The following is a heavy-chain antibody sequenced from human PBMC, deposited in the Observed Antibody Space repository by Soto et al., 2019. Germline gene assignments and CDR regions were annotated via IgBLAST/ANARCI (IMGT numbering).Heavy chain of an antibody. Sequence: GGSLRLSCAASGFTFSSYGMHWVRQAPGKGLEWVAVIWYDGSNKYYADSVKGRFTISRDNSKNRLYLQMNSLRAEDTAVYYCATTYYYGSGSYSVGFFPPDYWGQGTLVTVSS. J-gene: IGHJ4*02. CDR2: IWYDGSNK. V-gene: IGHV3-33*01. CDR3: ATTYYYGSGSYSVGFFPPDY. D-gene: IGHD3-10*01. CDR1: GFTFSSYG.